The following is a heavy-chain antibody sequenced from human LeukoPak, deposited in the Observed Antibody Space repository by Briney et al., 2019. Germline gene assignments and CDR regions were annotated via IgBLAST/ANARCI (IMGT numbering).Heavy chain of an antibody. J-gene: IGHJ4*02. Sequence: GGSLRLSCAASGFTFSTYAMSWVRQAPGKGLEWVANIKQDGSEKYYLDSVKGRFTISRDNAKNSLYLQMNSLRAEDTAVYYCARCHGSGSYYNVFAYWGQGTLVTVSS. V-gene: IGHV3-7*05. CDR2: IKQDGSEK. D-gene: IGHD3-10*01. CDR1: GFTFSTYA. CDR3: ARCHGSGSYYNVFAY.